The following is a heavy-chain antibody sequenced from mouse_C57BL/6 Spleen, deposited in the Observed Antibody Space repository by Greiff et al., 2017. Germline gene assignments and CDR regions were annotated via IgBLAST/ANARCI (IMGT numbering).Heavy chain of an antibody. V-gene: IGHV1-19*01. CDR1: GYTFTDYY. D-gene: IGHD1-1*01. J-gene: IGHJ4*01. Sequence: EVKLMESGPVLVKPGASVKMSCKASGYTFTDYYMNWVKQSHGKSLEWIGVINPYNGGTSYNQKIKGKATLTVDKSSSTAYMELNSLTSEDSAVYYCARGITTVVANYAMDYWGQGTSVTVSS. CDR3: ARGITTVVANYAMDY. CDR2: INPYNGGT.